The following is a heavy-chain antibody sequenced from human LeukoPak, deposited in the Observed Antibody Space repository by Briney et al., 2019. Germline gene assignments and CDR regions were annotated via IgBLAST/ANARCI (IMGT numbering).Heavy chain of an antibody. CDR3: ARWLHSGLGFDY. CDR1: GFTFNTYA. Sequence: GGSLRLSCAVSGFTFNTYAMTWVRQAPGKGLEWVSSISVTGGSTYYADSVKGRFTVSRDNSKNTLFLQMNNLRADDTALYYCARWLHSGLGFDYWGQGTLVTVSS. CDR2: ISVTGGST. V-gene: IGHV3-23*01. D-gene: IGHD5-12*01. J-gene: IGHJ4*02.